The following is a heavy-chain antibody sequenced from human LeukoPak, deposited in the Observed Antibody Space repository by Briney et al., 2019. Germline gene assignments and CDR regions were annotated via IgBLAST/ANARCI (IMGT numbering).Heavy chain of an antibody. D-gene: IGHD1-26*01. CDR3: ARGNIVGATAFEH. CDR2: IWYDGSNE. J-gene: IGHJ4*02. CDR1: GFTFSRYG. V-gene: IGHV3-33*01. Sequence: GGSLRLSCAASGFTFSRYGMHWVRQAPGKGLEGVAVIWYDGSNEGYVESVKGRFTISRDNSKSPLYLKMNSLRAEDTAVYYCARGNIVGATAFEHWGQGTLVSVSS.